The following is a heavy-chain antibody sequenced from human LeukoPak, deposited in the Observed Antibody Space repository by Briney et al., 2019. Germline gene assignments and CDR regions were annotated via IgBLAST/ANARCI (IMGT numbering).Heavy chain of an antibody. CDR3: ARSLIDYGGSYDAFDI. D-gene: IGHD4-23*01. J-gene: IGHJ3*02. CDR2: ITPILGTA. V-gene: IGHV1-69*10. Sequence: ASVKVSCKASGNTFTDDYIHWVRQAPGQGLEWMGGITPILGTANYAQKFQGRVTINADQSTSTAYMELSSLRSEGTAVYYCARSLIDYGGSYDAFDIWGQGTMVTISS. CDR1: GNTFTDDY.